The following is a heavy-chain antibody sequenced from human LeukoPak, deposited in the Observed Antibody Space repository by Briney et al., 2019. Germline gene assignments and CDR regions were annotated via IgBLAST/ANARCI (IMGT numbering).Heavy chain of an antibody. CDR1: GYTFTGYY. V-gene: IGHV1-2*02. D-gene: IGHD3-22*01. Sequence: ASVKVSCKASGYTFTGYYMHWVRQAPGQGLEWMGWINPNSGGTNYAQKFQGRVTMTRDTSTSTAYMELIRLRSDDTAVYYCAKDYYDSSVYYFFRGVYYYYYYMDVWGKGTTVTVPS. J-gene: IGHJ6*03. CDR2: INPNSGGT. CDR3: AKDYYDSSVYYFFRGVYYYYYYMDV.